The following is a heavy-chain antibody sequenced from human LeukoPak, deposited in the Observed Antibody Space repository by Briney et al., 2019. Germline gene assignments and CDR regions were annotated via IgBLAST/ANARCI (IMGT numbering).Heavy chain of an antibody. CDR2: IYSGGST. V-gene: IGHV3-53*01. CDR1: GFTFGSFE. D-gene: IGHD6-19*01. CDR3: ARGAGIAVAGEVFDY. Sequence: GGSLRLSCAASGFTFGSFEMSWVRQAPGKGLEWVSVIYSGGSTYYADSVKGRFTISRDNSKNTLYLQMNSLRAEDTAVYYCARGAGIAVAGEVFDYWGQGTLVTVSS. J-gene: IGHJ4*02.